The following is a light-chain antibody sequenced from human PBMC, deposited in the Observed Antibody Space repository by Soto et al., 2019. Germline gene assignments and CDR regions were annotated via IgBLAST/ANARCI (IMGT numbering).Light chain of an antibody. J-gene: IGKJ1*01. Sequence: EIVLTQSPGTLPLSPGERATLSCRASQSVTSSYLAWYQQRSGQAPRLLIYSVSSRATGVPDRFSGSGSGTDFTLTVSRLEPEDFAVYYCQQYDRSPPTFGQGTKVDNK. CDR1: QSVTSSY. CDR3: QQYDRSPPT. CDR2: SVS. V-gene: IGKV3-20*01.